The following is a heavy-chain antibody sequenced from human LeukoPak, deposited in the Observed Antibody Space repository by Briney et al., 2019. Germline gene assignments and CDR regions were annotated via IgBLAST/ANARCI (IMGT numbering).Heavy chain of an antibody. CDR3: AKALVRGYSSGWYEDY. V-gene: IGHV3-23*01. CDR2: ISGSGGST. CDR1: GFTFSSYA. J-gene: IGHJ4*02. Sequence: GGSLRLSCAASGFTFSSYAMSWVRQAPGKGLEWVSAISGSGGSTYYADSVKGRFTISRDNSKNTLYLQMNSLRAEDTAVYYCAKALVRGYSSGWYEDYWGQGTLVTVSS. D-gene: IGHD6-19*01.